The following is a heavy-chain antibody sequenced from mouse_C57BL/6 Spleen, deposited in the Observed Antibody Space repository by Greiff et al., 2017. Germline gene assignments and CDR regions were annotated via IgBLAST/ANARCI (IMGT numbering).Heavy chain of an antibody. V-gene: IGHV1-66*01. CDR3: ARCDYDPYAMDY. Sequence: QVQLKESGPELVKPGASVKISCKASGYSFTSYYIHWVKQRPGQGLEWIGWIYPGSGNTKYNAKFKGKATLTADTSSSTAYMQLSSLTSEDSAVYYCARCDYDPYAMDYWGQGASVTVSS. CDR2: IYPGSGNT. CDR1: GYSFTSYY. D-gene: IGHD2-4*01. J-gene: IGHJ4*01.